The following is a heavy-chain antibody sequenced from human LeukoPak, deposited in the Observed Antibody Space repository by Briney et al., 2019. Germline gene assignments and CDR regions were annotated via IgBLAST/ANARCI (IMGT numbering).Heavy chain of an antibody. CDR2: INWNGGST. J-gene: IGHJ4*02. CDR3: ARRPSGSLLVFDY. Sequence: TGGSLRLSCAASGFTFDDYGMSWVRQAPGKGLEWVSGINWNGGSTGYADSVKGRFTISRDNAKNSLYLQMNSLRAEDTALYHCARRPSGSLLVFDYWGQGTLVTVSS. V-gene: IGHV3-20*01. CDR1: GFTFDDYG. D-gene: IGHD3-10*01.